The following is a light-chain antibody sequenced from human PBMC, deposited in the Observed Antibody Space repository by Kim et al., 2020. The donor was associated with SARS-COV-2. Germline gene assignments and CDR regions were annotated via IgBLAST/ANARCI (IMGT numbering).Light chain of an antibody. J-gene: IGLJ2*01. CDR2: GKN. V-gene: IGLV3-19*01. Sequence: VDLGQTVRLTCQGDSLRSYFATGYQQKPGQAPILVIYGKNTRPSGIPDRFSGSSSGNTASLTITGTQAGDEADYYCNSRDSNDNVVFGGGTQLTVL. CDR1: SLRSYF. CDR3: NSRDSNDNVV.